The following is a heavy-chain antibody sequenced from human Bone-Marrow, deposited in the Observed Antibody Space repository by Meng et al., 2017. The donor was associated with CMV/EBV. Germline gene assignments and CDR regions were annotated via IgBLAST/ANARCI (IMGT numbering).Heavy chain of an antibody. Sequence: GESLKISCAASGFTFSSYSMNWVRQAPGRGLEWVSSISSSSSYIYYTDSVKGRFTISRDHTKKSLQRQMNSLRAEDTAVYYCARDAYPRFWSGYYGYYGMDVWGQGTTVTVSS. CDR2: ISSSSSYI. D-gene: IGHD3-3*01. CDR1: GFTFSSYS. V-gene: IGHV3-21*01. CDR3: ARDAYPRFWSGYYGYYGMDV. J-gene: IGHJ6*02.